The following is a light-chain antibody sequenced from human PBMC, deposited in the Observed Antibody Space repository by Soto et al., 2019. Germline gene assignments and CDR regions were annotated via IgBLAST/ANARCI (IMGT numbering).Light chain of an antibody. CDR3: CSYAGTYTFV. V-gene: IGLV2-11*01. Sequence: QSALTQPRSVSGSPGQSVTISCTGTGSDVGGYNYVAWYQQHPDKVPKLMIYDVTKRPSGVPDRFSGSKSGNTASLTISGLQAEDEAYYYCCSYAGTYTFVFGAGTKVTVL. CDR2: DVT. CDR1: GSDVGGYNY. J-gene: IGLJ1*01.